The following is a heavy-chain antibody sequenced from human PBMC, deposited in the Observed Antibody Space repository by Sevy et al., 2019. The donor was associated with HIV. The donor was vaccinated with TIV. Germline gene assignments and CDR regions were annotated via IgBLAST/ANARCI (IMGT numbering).Heavy chain of an antibody. V-gene: IGHV3-30*18. D-gene: IGHD3-10*01. J-gene: IGHJ4*02. Sequence: GGSLRLSCVTSGFTFRTSGMHWVRQSPGKGLEWVAVISYDEAHKNYADSVKGRFSISKDNTKNTLYLQMSSLRTEDTAVYYCPKDYSAGITMVRGGKRARGDYFDYWGQGTQVTVSS. CDR1: GFTFRTSG. CDR2: ISYDEAHK. CDR3: PKDYSAGITMVRGGKRARGDYFDY.